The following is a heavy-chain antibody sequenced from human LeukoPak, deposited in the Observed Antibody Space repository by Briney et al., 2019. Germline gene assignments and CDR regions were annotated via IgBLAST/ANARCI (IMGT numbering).Heavy chain of an antibody. J-gene: IGHJ4*02. V-gene: IGHV3-48*01. CDR3: ARDRGNSIVGSDFDS. CDR2: IGIWGSTI. CDR1: GFTFTRHS. Sequence: GGSLRLSCAASGFTFTRHSMNWVRQAPGKGLEWVSFIGIWGSTIYYADSVKGRFTISRDNAKNSGYLQMNSLRAEDTAVYYCARDRGNSIVGSDFDSWGQGTLVTVSS. D-gene: IGHD1-26*01.